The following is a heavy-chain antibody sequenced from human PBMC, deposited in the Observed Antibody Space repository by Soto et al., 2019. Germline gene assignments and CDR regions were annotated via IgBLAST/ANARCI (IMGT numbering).Heavy chain of an antibody. CDR3: ARVGIAVAGNYFDY. CDR1: GGTFSSYA. CDR2: IIPIFGTA. Sequence: ASVKVSCKASGGTFSSYAISWVRQAPGQGLEWMGGIIPIFGTANYAQKFQGRVTITADESTSTAYMELSSLRSEDTAVYYCARVGIAVAGNYFDYWGQGTLVTVSS. J-gene: IGHJ4*02. V-gene: IGHV1-69*13. D-gene: IGHD6-19*01.